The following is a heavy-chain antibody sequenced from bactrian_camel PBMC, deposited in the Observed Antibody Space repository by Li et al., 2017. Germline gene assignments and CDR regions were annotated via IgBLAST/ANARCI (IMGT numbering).Heavy chain of an antibody. V-gene: IGHV3S40*01. CDR2: INSGST. CDR1: GFTFSWYA. D-gene: IGHD3*01. Sequence: VQLVESGGGLVQPGGSLKLSCVASGFTFSWYAMSWVRQAPGKGLESVSGINSGSTYYADSVKGRFTISRDNAKNAVYLQMNNLQSEDTALYYCTAHQYYCGYNYWGQGTQVTVS. J-gene: IGHJ4*01. CDR3: TAHQYYCGYNY.